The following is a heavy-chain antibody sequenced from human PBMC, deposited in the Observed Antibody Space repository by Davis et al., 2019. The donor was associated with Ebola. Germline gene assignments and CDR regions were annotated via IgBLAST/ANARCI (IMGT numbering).Heavy chain of an antibody. CDR1: GFTFSSYG. CDR3: AKDQWYSSSWAREYFQH. V-gene: IGHV3-30*02. J-gene: IGHJ1*01. Sequence: GESLKISCAASGFTFSSYGMHWVRQAPGKGLEWVAFIRYDGSNKYYADSVKGRFTISRDNSKNTLYLQMNSLRAEDTAVYYCAKDQWYSSSWAREYFQHWGQGTLVTVSS. CDR2: IRYDGSNK. D-gene: IGHD6-13*01.